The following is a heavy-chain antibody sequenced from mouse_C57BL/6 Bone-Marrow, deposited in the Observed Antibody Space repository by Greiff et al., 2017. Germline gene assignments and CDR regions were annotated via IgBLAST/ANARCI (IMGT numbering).Heavy chain of an antibody. Sequence: ESGPGLVKPSQSLSLTCSVTGYSITSGYYWNWIRQFPGNKLEWMGYISYDGSNNYNPSLKNRISITRDTSKNQFFLKLNSVTTEYTATYYCARDRQLRGAYWGQGTLVTVSA. D-gene: IGHD3-2*02. CDR2: ISYDGSN. V-gene: IGHV3-6*01. J-gene: IGHJ3*01. CDR1: GYSITSGYY. CDR3: ARDRQLRGAY.